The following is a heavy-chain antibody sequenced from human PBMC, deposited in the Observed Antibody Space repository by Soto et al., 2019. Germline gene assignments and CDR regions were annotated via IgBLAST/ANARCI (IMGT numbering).Heavy chain of an antibody. J-gene: IGHJ3*02. Sequence: PSETLSLTCTVSGGSISSTSHYWGWIRQPPGKGLEWIGSINYRGTTYYNPSLKSRVTMSVDTSKNQFSLKLSSVTAADTAVYYCARSTFTSGTYHVAFYIWGQGTMVTVSS. CDR3: ARSTFTSGTYHVAFYI. CDR1: GGSISSTSHY. D-gene: IGHD3-10*01. CDR2: INYRGTT. V-gene: IGHV4-39*01.